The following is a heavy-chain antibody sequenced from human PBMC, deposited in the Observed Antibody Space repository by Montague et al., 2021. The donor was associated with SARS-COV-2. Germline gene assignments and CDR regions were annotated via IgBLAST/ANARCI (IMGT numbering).Heavy chain of an antibody. CDR1: GGSISNYY. V-gene: IGHV4-4*07. D-gene: IGHD2-15*01. CDR3: ARDYSHCSGGSCVFDY. CDR2: IYSSGST. Sequence: SETLSLTCTVSGGSISNYYWGWIRQPAGKGLEWIGRIYSSGSTNXNPSLKSRISMSVDTSKNQFSLKLSSVTAADTAIYYCARDYSHCSGGSCVFDYWGQGTLVTVSS. J-gene: IGHJ4*02.